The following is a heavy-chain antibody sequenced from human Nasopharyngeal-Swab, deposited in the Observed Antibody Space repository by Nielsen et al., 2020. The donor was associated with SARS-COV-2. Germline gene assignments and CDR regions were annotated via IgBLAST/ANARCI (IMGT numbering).Heavy chain of an antibody. Sequence: GESLKISCTASGFTFGDDAVTWFRQTPRKGLDWVGYIRSKTYGGTAEYAASVKGRFTISRDDSRSVAYLQMNTLEADDTAVYYCGRLRVMTRAATHYYYGIDVWGQGTTVTVSS. CDR3: GRLRVMTRAATHYYYGIDV. V-gene: IGHV3-49*03. D-gene: IGHD4-11*01. CDR1: GFTFGDDA. CDR2: IRSKTYGGTA. J-gene: IGHJ6*02.